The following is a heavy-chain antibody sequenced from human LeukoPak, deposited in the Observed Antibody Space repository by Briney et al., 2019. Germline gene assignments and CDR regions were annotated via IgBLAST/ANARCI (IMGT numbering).Heavy chain of an antibody. J-gene: IGHJ4*02. CDR1: GYNFKTHA. Sequence: GASVKVSCQTSGYNFKTHAVSWVRQVPGQGLEWMGWISGYNGDTAFAQKFQGRVTLTKDTSTTTAYMELRSLTSDDTAVYYCATVAPYDYVWGSYRLGGMDWGQGTLVTVSS. CDR2: ISGYNGDT. D-gene: IGHD3-16*02. V-gene: IGHV1-18*01. CDR3: ATVAPYDYVWGSYRLGGMD.